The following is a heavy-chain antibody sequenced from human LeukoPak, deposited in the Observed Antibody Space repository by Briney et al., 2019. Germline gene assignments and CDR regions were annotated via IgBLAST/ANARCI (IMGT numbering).Heavy chain of an antibody. CDR2: INPNSGGT. V-gene: IGHV1-2*02. Sequence: ASVKVSCEASGYTFSGYYMHWVRQAPGQGLEWMGWINPNSGGTKYAQKFQGRVTMTRDTSISTAYMELSRLRSDDTAVYYCATEVTDWGQGTLVTVSS. CDR1: GYTFSGYY. CDR3: ATEVTD. D-gene: IGHD5-18*01. J-gene: IGHJ4*02.